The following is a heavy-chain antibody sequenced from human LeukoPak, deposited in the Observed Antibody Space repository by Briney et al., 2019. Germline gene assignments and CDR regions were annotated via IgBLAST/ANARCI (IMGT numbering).Heavy chain of an antibody. D-gene: IGHD5-18*01. J-gene: IGHJ4*02. Sequence: ASVKVSCKASGYTFTGYYMHWVRQAPGQGLEWMGWINPNSGGTNYAQKFQGRVTMTRDTSISTAYMELSRLRSDDTAVYYCARGDSYGYVSLDYWGQGTLVTVSS. CDR1: GYTFTGYY. V-gene: IGHV1-2*02. CDR2: INPNSGGT. CDR3: ARGDSYGYVSLDY.